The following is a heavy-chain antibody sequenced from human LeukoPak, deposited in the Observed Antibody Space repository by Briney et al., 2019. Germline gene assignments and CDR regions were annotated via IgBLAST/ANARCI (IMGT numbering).Heavy chain of an antibody. CDR3: ARDSPYYFDSSGDYVSDY. CDR2: INSASNFI. V-gene: IGHV3-21*01. D-gene: IGHD3-22*01. J-gene: IGHJ4*02. Sequence: PGGSLRLSCAASGFTFRTFTMHWVRQAPGKGLECVSSINSASNFIYSADSVTGRFPISRDNAKNSLYLQMSSLKVEDTAVYYCARDSPYYFDSSGDYVSDYWGQGALVTVSS. CDR1: GFTFRTFT.